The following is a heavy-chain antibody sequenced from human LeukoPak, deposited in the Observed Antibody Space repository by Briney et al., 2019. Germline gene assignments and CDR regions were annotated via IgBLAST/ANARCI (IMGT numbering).Heavy chain of an antibody. V-gene: IGHV3-30*03. J-gene: IGHJ6*03. Sequence: GGSLRLSCAASGFTFSSYGMHWVRQAPGKGLEWVALISYDGSNKYYADSVKGRFTIYRDNSKNTLYLQMNSLRAEDTAMYYCARDQMRPYQYYMDVWGKGTTVTVSS. CDR3: ARDQMRPYQYYMDV. CDR2: ISYDGSNK. D-gene: IGHD2-2*01. CDR1: GFTFSSYG.